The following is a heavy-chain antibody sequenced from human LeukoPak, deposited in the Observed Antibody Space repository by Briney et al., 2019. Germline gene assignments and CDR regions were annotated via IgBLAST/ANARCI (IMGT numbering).Heavy chain of an antibody. V-gene: IGHV4-61*02. J-gene: IGHJ6*03. Sequence: PSETLSPTCTVSGGSISSGSYYWSWIRQPAGKGLEWIGRIYTSGSTNYNPSLKSRVTISVDTSKNQFSLKLSSVTAADTAVYYCARDSLEMATNPHGYYYYYMDVWGKGTTVTISS. CDR1: GGSISSGSYY. CDR2: IYTSGST. D-gene: IGHD5-24*01. CDR3: ARDSLEMATNPHGYYYYYMDV.